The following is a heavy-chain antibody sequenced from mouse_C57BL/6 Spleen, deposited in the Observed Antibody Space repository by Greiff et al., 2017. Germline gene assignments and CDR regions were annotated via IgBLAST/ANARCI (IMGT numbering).Heavy chain of an antibody. D-gene: IGHD2-1*01. J-gene: IGHJ1*03. V-gene: IGHV1-69*01. CDR1: GYTFTSYW. CDR3: ARGGGNYWYFDV. CDR2: IDPSDSYT. Sequence: VQLQQPGAELVMPGASVKLSCKASGYTFTSYWMHWVKQRPGQGLEWIGEIDPSDSYTNYNQKFKGKSTLTVDKSSSTAYMQLSSLTSEDSAVYYCARGGGNYWYFDVWGTGTTVTVSS.